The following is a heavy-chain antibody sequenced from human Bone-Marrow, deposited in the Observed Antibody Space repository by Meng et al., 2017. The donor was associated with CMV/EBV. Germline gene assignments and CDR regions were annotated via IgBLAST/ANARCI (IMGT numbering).Heavy chain of an antibody. CDR2: INWNGGST. CDR3: ARDTSDFWSGYHYYYYGMNV. J-gene: IGHJ6*02. D-gene: IGHD3-3*01. V-gene: IGHV3-20*04. CDR1: GFTFDDYG. Sequence: GGSLRLSCAASGFTFDDYGMSWVRQAPGKGLEWVSGINWNGGSTGYADSVKGRFTISRDNAKNSLYLQMNSLRAEDTAVYYCARDTSDFWSGYHYYYYGMNVWGQGTTVTVSS.